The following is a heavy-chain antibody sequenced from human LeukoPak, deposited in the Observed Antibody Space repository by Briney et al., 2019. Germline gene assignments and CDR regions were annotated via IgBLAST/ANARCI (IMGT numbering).Heavy chain of an antibody. J-gene: IGHJ5*02. Sequence: KPSETLSLTCTVSGYSISSGYYWGWIRQPPGKGLEWIGSIYHSGSTYYKPSLKSRVTISVDTPKNQFSLKLRSVTAADTAVYYCARSLGCSSTSCFLNPEAYNWFDPWGQGTLVTVSS. CDR3: ARSLGCSSTSCFLNPEAYNWFDP. V-gene: IGHV4-38-2*02. CDR2: IYHSGST. CDR1: GYSISSGYY. D-gene: IGHD2-2*01.